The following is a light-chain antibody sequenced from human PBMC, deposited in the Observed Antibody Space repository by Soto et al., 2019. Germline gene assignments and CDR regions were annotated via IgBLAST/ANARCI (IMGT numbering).Light chain of an antibody. CDR2: DAS. CDR3: QHYSTSLLT. V-gene: IGKV3-20*01. J-gene: IGKJ4*01. Sequence: EIVLTQSPGTLSLSPGERATLSCRASQIISNSYLAWYQQKPGQAPRLLIYDASSRATGIPDRFSGSGSGTDFTLTISRLEPEDFAVYYCQHYSTSLLTFGGGIKVEIK. CDR1: QIISNSY.